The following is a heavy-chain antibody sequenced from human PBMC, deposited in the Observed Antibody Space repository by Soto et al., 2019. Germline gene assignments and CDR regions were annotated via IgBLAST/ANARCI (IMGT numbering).Heavy chain of an antibody. CDR3: ERDRIEYSGYEYYYYGMDF. D-gene: IGHD5-12*01. J-gene: IGHJ6*02. CDR1: GFTFSSYS. V-gene: IGHV3-21*01. Sequence: GGSLRLSCAASGFTFSSYSMNWVRQAPGKGLEWVSSISSSSSYIYYADSVKGRFTISSDNAKNSLYLQMNSMRAEYTAVYYCERDRIEYSGYEYYYYGMDFWGQGTTVTVSS. CDR2: ISSSSSYI.